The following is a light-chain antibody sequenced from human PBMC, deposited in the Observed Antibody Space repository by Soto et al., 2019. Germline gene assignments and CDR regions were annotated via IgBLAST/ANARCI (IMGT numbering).Light chain of an antibody. Sequence: EIVMTQSPATLSVSPGERATLSCRVSQSVNSNIAWYQQKPGQAPTLLIYDASTRSTGIPVRFSGSGSGTEFTLTISNLQSEDFEVYYCQQFDNRPPVPFGQGKRLEIK. CDR2: DAS. CDR3: QQFDNRPPVP. J-gene: IGKJ5*01. CDR1: QSVNSN. V-gene: IGKV3-15*01.